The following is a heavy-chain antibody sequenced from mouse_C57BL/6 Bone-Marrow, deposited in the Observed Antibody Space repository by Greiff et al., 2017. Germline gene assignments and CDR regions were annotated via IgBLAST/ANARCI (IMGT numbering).Heavy chain of an antibody. CDR2: IWRGGST. Sequence: QVQLKESGPGLVQPSQSLSITCTVSGFSLTSYGVHWVRQSPGKGLEWLGVIWRGGSTDYNAAFMSRLSITQDNSKSQVFFKMNSLQADDTAIYYCAKNSLYYAMDYWGQGTSVTVSS. J-gene: IGHJ4*01. CDR1: GFSLTSYG. CDR3: AKNSLYYAMDY. V-gene: IGHV2-5*01.